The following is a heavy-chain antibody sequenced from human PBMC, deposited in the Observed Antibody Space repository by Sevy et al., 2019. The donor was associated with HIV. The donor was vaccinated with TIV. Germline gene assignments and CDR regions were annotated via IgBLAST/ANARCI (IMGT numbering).Heavy chain of an antibody. CDR2: IKQDGSEK. V-gene: IGHV3-7*04. J-gene: IGHJ4*02. CDR3: ARGLTYYDSSGYVY. Sequence: GGSLRLSCAASGFTFSSYWMSWVRQAPGKGLEWVANIKQDGSEKYYVDSVKGRFTISRENAKNSLYLQMNSLRAEDTAVYYCARGLTYYDSSGYVYWGQGTLVTVSS. D-gene: IGHD3-22*01. CDR1: GFTFSSYW.